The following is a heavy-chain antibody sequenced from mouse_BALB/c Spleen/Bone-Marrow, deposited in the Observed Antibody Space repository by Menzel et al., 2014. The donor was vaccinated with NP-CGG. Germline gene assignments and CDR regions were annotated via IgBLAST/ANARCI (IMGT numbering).Heavy chain of an antibody. J-gene: IGHJ2*01. Sequence: EVHLVESGGGLVQPGGSRKLSCAASGFTFSSFGMHWVRQAPEKGLEWVAYISSGSSTIFYADTVKGRFTISRDNPKNTLFRQMTSLRSEDTAIYYCTRGGNWEDFDYWGQGTTLTVSS. V-gene: IGHV5-17*02. CDR3: TRGGNWEDFDY. CDR2: ISSGSSTI. CDR1: GFTFSSFG. D-gene: IGHD4-1*01.